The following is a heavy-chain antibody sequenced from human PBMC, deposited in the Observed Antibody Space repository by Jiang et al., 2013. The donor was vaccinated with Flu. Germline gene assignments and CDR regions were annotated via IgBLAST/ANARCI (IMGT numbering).Heavy chain of an antibody. D-gene: IGHD2-2*02. CDR2: TYYRSKWYN. Sequence: QTLSLTCAISGDSVSSNSAAWNWIRQSPSRGLEWLGRTYYRSKWYNDYAVSVKSRITINPDTSKNQFSLQLNSVTPEDTAVYYCAREDIYCSSTSCYKWFDPWAREPWSPSPQ. CDR3: AREDIYCSSTSCYKWFDP. CDR1: GDSVSSNSAA. J-gene: IGHJ5*02. V-gene: IGHV6-1*01.